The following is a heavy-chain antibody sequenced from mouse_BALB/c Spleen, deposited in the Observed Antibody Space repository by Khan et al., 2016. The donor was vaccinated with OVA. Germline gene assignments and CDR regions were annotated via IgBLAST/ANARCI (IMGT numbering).Heavy chain of an antibody. D-gene: IGHD2-14*01. CDR2: INPSNGYT. CDR3: VRDGAYHRNDGWFAY. Sequence: QSGAELARPGASVKMSCKASGYTFTSYTIHWIKLRPGQGLELIGYINPSNGYTNYNQKFKDKATLTADKSSTTAYMELSSLTSDDSALYNCVRDGAYHRNDGWFAYWGQGTLVTVSA. CDR1: GYTFTSYT. V-gene: IGHV1-4*01. J-gene: IGHJ3*01.